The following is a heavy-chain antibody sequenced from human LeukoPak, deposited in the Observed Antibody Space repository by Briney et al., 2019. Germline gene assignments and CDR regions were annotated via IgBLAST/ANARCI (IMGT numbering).Heavy chain of an antibody. D-gene: IGHD3-10*01. CDR1: GGSITSSSYY. V-gene: IGHV4-39*07. J-gene: IGHJ6*02. CDR3: ARSPLLWFGGLGMDV. CDR2: IYYSGST. Sequence: PSKTLSLTCIVSGGSITSSSYYWAWIRQPPGKGLEWIGSIYYSGSTYYSPSLKSRVTISVDTSKNQFSLKVNSVTAADTAVYYCARSPLLWFGGLGMDVWGQGTTVTVSS.